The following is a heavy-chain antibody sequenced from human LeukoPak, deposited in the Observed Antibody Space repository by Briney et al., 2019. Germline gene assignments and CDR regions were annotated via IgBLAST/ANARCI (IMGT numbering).Heavy chain of an antibody. Sequence: ASVKVSCKVSGYTLTELSMHWVRQAPGKGLEWMGGFDPEDGETIYAQKFQGRVTMTEDTSTDTAYMELSSLRSEDTAVYYCATDPNPDYYDSSGYSFDYWGQGTLVTVSS. CDR3: ATDPNPDYYDSSGYSFDY. CDR2: FDPEDGET. V-gene: IGHV1-24*01. J-gene: IGHJ4*02. D-gene: IGHD3-22*01. CDR1: GYTLTELS.